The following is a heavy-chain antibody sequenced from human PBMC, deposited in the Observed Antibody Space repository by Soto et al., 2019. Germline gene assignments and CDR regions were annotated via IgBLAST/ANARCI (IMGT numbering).Heavy chain of an antibody. D-gene: IGHD6-13*01. J-gene: IGHJ4*02. CDR3: ASRGSSSWYGY. V-gene: IGHV4-39*01. CDR1: GGSISSSSYY. Sequence: QLQLQESGPGLVKPSETLSLTCTVSGGSISSSSYYWGWIRQPPGKGLEWIGSIYYSGSTYYNPSXKXXVTIPVATSKTQFSLKLSSVTAADTAVYYCASRGSSSWYGYWGQGTLVTVSS. CDR2: IYYSGST.